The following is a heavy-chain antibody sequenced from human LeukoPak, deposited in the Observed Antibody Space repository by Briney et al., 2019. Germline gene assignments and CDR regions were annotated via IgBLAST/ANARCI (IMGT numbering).Heavy chain of an antibody. V-gene: IGHV1-18*01. Sequence: ASVKVSCKASGYTFISYGISWVRQAPGQRLEWRGWISAYNGNTNYAQKFQGRVTMTTDTSTSTAYMELRSLRSDDTAVYYCARDIPDFWSFSKYYYMDVWGKGTTVTVSS. CDR3: ARDIPDFWSFSKYYYMDV. D-gene: IGHD3-3*01. CDR2: ISAYNGNT. J-gene: IGHJ6*03. CDR1: GYTFISYG.